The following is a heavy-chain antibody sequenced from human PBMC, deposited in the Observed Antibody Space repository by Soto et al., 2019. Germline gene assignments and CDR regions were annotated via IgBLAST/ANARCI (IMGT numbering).Heavy chain of an antibody. CDR1: GGSIRRYY. D-gene: IGHD6-19*01. J-gene: IGHJ4*02. V-gene: IGHV4-4*07. CDR3: GIGSGWQDMDY. CDR2: SYSSGNT. Sequence: PSETLSLTCSVSGGSIRRYYWTWIRQPAGKRLEWIGRSYSSGNTDYNPSLKSRVTMSADTSKNQFSLKLSSVTAADTAVYYCGIGSGWQDMDYWGQGTLVTVSS.